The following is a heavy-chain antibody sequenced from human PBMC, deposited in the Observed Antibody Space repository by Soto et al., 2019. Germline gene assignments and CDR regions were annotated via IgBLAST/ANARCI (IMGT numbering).Heavy chain of an antibody. D-gene: IGHD6-19*01. CDR2: IYHSGST. V-gene: IGHV4-4*02. CDR1: GGSISSSNW. Sequence: SETLSLTCAVSGGSISSSNWWSWVRQPPGKGLEWIGEIYHSGSTNYNPSLKSRVTISVDKSKNQFSLKLSSVTAADTAVYYCARDRKGYSSGWYGYYYYGMDVWGQGTTVT. J-gene: IGHJ6*02. CDR3: ARDRKGYSSGWYGYYYYGMDV.